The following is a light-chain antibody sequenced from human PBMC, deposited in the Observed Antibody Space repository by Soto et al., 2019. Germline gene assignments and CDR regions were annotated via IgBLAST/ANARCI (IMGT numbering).Light chain of an antibody. J-gene: IGKJ2*01. Sequence: IQLTQSPSSLSASLGDRVTITCRASQDIRSYLAWYQQKPGNAPKLLIFAASTLQSGVPSTFSGSGSGTDFTLTISRLQPEDFATYYCQQMNSFPHTFGQGTKLEIK. CDR1: QDIRSY. CDR3: QQMNSFPHT. CDR2: AAS. V-gene: IGKV1-9*01.